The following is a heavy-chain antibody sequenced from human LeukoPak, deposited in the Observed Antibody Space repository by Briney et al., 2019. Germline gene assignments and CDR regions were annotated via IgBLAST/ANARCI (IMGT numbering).Heavy chain of an antibody. V-gene: IGHV3-11*04. CDR3: ARAYDFWSGYLYYFDY. CDR2: ISSSGSTI. Sequence: PGGSLRLSCAASGFTFSDYYMSWIRQAPGKGLEWVSYISSSGSTIYYADSVKGRFTISGDNAKNSLYLQMNSLRAEDTAVYYCARAYDFWSGYLYYFDYWGQGTLVTVSS. CDR1: GFTFSDYY. D-gene: IGHD3-3*01. J-gene: IGHJ4*02.